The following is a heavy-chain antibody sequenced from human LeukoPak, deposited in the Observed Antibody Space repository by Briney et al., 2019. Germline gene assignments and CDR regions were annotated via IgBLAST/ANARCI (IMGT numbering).Heavy chain of an antibody. J-gene: IGHJ4*02. CDR2: INQDGSAK. D-gene: IGHD1-7*01. Sequence: GGSLRLSCAASGFTFSSYAMTWVRQAPGKGLEWVANINQDGSAKYYVDSVKGRFTISRDNAKNSMYLQMNSLRAEDTAVYYCARWDIRGTAHQLDYWGQGTLVTVSS. CDR1: GFTFSSYA. V-gene: IGHV3-7*01. CDR3: ARWDIRGTAHQLDY.